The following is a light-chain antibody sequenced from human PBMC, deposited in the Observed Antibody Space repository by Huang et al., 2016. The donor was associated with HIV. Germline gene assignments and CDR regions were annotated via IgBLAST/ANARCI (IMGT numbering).Light chain of an antibody. CDR1: KEINDY. CDR3: QQYKNVPIT. J-gene: IGKJ5*01. Sequence: DIQMTQSPSSLSAPVGDRVTITCQASKEINDYLNWYQQKPGRAPKLLIHTASNLETGFPSRFRGTGSGTHFTFTISSLQPEDIGSYYCQQYKNVPITFGQGTRLDIK. V-gene: IGKV1-33*01. CDR2: TAS.